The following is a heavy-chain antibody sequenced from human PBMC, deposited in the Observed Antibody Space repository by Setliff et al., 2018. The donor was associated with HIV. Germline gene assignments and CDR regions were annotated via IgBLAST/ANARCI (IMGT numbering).Heavy chain of an antibody. CDR2: VSNNGRTA. CDR1: GFTFNNYW. CDR3: ARGRAAGQGFDP. V-gene: IGHV3-74*03. J-gene: IGHJ5*02. Sequence: GESLRLSCATSGFTFNNYWMHWVRKSPRMGLVWVSRVSNNGRTAVYADSVKGRFTMSRDNVRKTVDLQMNNLTVEDTGLYYCARGRAAGQGFDPWGRGTLVTVSS. D-gene: IGHD6-13*01.